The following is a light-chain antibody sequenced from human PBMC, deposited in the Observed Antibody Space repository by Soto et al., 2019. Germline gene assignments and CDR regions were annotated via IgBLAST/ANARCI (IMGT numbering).Light chain of an antibody. V-gene: IGKV3-20*01. CDR1: QSVSSSY. Sequence: IVLTQSNGTPSLSPEERTTLSCLPRQSVSSSYLACYQQKPVQAPRLLIDGASSRATGNPDRFSGSGAGTDFPRIISRLEPDDFSAYCCQQYGSLATWAFGQGTKVDIK. J-gene: IGKJ1*01. CDR2: GAS. CDR3: QQYGSLATWA.